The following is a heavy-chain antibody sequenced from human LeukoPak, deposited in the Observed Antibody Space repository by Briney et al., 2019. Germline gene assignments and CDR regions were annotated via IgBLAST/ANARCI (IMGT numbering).Heavy chain of an antibody. Sequence: GGSLRLSCAASGFTFSSYGMHWVRQAPGKGLEWVAFIRYDGSNKYYADSVKGRFTISRDNSKNTLYLQMNSLRAEDTAVYYCAAVEGETYYFDYWGQGTLVTVSS. D-gene: IGHD3-16*01. CDR1: GFTFSSYG. J-gene: IGHJ4*02. CDR3: AAVEGETYYFDY. CDR2: IRYDGSNK. V-gene: IGHV3-30*02.